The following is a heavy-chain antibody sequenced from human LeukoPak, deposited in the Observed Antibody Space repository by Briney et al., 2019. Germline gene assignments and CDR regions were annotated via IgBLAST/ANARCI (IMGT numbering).Heavy chain of an antibody. D-gene: IGHD2-15*01. CDR2: IYYRGSP. Sequence: SETLSLTCTVSGGSISSYYWSWIRQPPGKGLEWIGYIYYRGSPNYNPSLKSRVTISVDTSKNQFSLKLSSVTAADTAVYYCAREAGYCSGGSCYGAWFDYWGQGTLVTVSS. J-gene: IGHJ4*02. V-gene: IGHV4-59*01. CDR3: AREAGYCSGGSCYGAWFDY. CDR1: GGSISSYY.